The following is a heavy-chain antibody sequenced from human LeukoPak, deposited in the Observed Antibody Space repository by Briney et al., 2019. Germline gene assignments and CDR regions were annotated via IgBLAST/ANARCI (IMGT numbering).Heavy chain of an antibody. J-gene: IGHJ5*01. V-gene: IGHV5-51*01. CDR1: GYIFTNYW. Sequence: KISCKGSGYIFTNYWIGGVRQMPGKGVEWMGSIYPAESDTRYSPSFQGQVTISAHKSISTAYLHCSTPKASDTAMYYCARLLGGDSRDSWGQGTLVTVSS. D-gene: IGHD4-17*01. CDR2: IYPAESDT. CDR3: ARLLGGDSRDS.